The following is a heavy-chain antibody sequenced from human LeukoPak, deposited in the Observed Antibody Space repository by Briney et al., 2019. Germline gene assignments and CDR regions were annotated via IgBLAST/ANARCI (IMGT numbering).Heavy chain of an antibody. D-gene: IGHD5/OR15-5a*01. CDR3: ARTLYANYYYYMDV. CDR1: GGSFSGYY. V-gene: IGHV4-34*01. Sequence: SETLSLTCAVYGGSFSGYYWSWIRQPPGKGLEWIGEINHSGSTNYNPSLKSRVTISVDTSKNQFSLKLSSVTAADTAVYYCARTLYANYYYYMDVWGKGTTVTVSS. CDR2: INHSGST. J-gene: IGHJ6*03.